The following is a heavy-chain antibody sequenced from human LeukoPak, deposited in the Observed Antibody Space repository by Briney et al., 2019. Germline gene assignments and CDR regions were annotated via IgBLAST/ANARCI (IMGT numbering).Heavy chain of an antibody. Sequence: ASVKVSCKASGYTFTDYYMHWVRQAPGQGLEWMGWINPDSGGTNYAQRFQGRVTMTRDTSISTAYMELSRLRSDDTAFYYCARAGVWDYNDSSGYHNGAFDIWGQWTMVTVSS. CDR2: INPDSGGT. CDR1: GYTFTDYY. J-gene: IGHJ3*02. CDR3: ARAGVWDYNDSSGYHNGAFDI. V-gene: IGHV1-2*02. D-gene: IGHD3-22*01.